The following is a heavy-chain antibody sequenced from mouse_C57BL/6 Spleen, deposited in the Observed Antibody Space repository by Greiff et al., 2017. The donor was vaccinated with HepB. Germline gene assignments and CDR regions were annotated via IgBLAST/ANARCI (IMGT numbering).Heavy chain of an antibody. V-gene: IGHV5-6*01. J-gene: IGHJ2*01. CDR1: GFTFSSYG. Sequence: EVNVVESGGDLVKPGGSLKLSCAASGFTFSSYGMSWVRQTPDKRLEWVATISSGGSYTYYPDSVKGRFTISRDNAKNTLYLQMSSLKSEDTAMYYCARHGYDGYPDYWGQGTTLTVSS. D-gene: IGHD2-3*01. CDR3: ARHGYDGYPDY. CDR2: ISSGGSYT.